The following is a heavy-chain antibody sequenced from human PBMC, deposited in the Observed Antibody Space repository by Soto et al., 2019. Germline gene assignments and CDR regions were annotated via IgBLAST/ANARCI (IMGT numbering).Heavy chain of an antibody. CDR1: GGTFSSYT. V-gene: IGHV1-69*04. CDR2: IIPILGIA. J-gene: IGHJ4*02. CDR3: ARDTRIAARPTFFDY. Sequence: SVKVSCKASGGTFSSYTISWVRQAPGQGLEWMGRIIPILGIANYAQKFQGRVTITADKSTSTAYMELSSLRSEDTAVYYCARDTRIAARPTFFDYWGQGTLVTVSS. D-gene: IGHD6-6*01.